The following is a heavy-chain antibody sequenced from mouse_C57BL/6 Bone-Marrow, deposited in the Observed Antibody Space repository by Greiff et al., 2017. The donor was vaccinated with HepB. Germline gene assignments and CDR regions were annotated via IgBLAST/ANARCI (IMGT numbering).Heavy chain of an antibody. Sequence: EVKLVESGPGLVKPSQSLSLTCSVTGYSITSGYYWNWIRQFPGNKLEWMGYISYDGSNNYNPSLKNRISITRDTSKNQFFLKLNSVTTEDTATYYCARGGVYYSNLFAYWGQGTLVTVSA. V-gene: IGHV3-6*01. CDR3: ARGGVYYSNLFAY. CDR1: GYSITSGYY. CDR2: ISYDGSN. D-gene: IGHD2-5*01. J-gene: IGHJ3*01.